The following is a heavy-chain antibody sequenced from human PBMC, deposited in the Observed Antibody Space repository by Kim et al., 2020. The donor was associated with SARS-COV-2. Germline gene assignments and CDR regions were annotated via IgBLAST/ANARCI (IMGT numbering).Heavy chain of an antibody. D-gene: IGHD4-17*01. V-gene: IGHV1-2*02. Sequence: ASVKVSCKASGYTFTGYYMHWVRQAPGQGLEWMGWINPNSGGTNYAQKFQSRVTMTRDTSISTAYMELSRLRSDDTAVYYCARAIDPYDYGDYEFDYWGQGTLVTVSS. CDR1: GYTFTGYY. CDR2: INPNSGGT. CDR3: ARAIDPYDYGDYEFDY. J-gene: IGHJ4*02.